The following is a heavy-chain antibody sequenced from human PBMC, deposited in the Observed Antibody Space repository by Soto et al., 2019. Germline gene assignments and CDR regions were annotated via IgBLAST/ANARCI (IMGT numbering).Heavy chain of an antibody. V-gene: IGHV1-3*01. D-gene: IGHD3-16*01. CDR3: ARNQGGAFYPYSLDY. CDR2: INAGNDDT. Sequence: GASVKVSCKASGYIFSYYAIHWVRQAPGQRLEWMGWINAGNDDTKYSQKFQGRVTITRDTSASTAYMELSSLRSEDTAFYYCARNQGGAFYPYSLDYWGQGTLVTVSS. J-gene: IGHJ4*02. CDR1: GYIFSYYA.